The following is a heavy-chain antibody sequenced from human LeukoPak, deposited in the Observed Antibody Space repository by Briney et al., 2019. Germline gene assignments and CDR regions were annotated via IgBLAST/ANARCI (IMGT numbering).Heavy chain of an antibody. CDR2: INHSGST. V-gene: IGHV4-34*01. CDR3: ARTRGYDFWSGLRPYYFDY. CDR1: GGSFSGYY. Sequence: SETLSLTCAVYGGSFSGYYWSWIRQPPGKGLEWIGEINHSGSTNYNPSLKSRVTISVDTSKNQFSLKLSSVTTADTAVYYCARTRGYDFWSGLRPYYFDYWGQGTLVTVSS. D-gene: IGHD3-3*01. J-gene: IGHJ4*02.